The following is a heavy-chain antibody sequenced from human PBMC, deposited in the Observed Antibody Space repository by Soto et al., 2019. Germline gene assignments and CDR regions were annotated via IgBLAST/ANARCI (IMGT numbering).Heavy chain of an antibody. CDR2: IYSDGTT. J-gene: IGHJ4*02. D-gene: IGHD3-10*01. Sequence: EVQLVDSGGGLIQPGGSLRLSCAVSGLTVSDNYMSWVRQAPGKGLEWVSLIYSDGTTHYIDSVKGRFTISRDNSKNTVYLQMNSLSAEDTALYYCARVIPTLVRGVIRECDYWGQGTLVTVSS. CDR3: ARVIPTLVRGVIRECDY. V-gene: IGHV3-53*01. CDR1: GLTVSDNY.